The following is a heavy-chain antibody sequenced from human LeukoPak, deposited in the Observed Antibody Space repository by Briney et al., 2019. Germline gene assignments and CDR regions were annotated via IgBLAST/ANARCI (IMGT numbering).Heavy chain of an antibody. V-gene: IGHV4-4*09. CDR1: GGSISGYY. J-gene: IGHJ4*02. CDR3: ARAYSRSYSHFDD. Sequence: KSSETLPLTCTVSGGSISGYYWSWIRQPPGKGLEWIGYIYTSGSTNYNPSLKSRVTISVDTSKNQFSLRLSSVTAADTAMYFCARAYSRSYSHFDDWGQGTLVTVSS. D-gene: IGHD1-26*01. CDR2: IYTSGST.